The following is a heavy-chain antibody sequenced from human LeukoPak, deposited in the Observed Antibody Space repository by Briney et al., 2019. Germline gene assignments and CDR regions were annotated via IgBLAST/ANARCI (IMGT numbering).Heavy chain of an antibody. CDR2: IYHSGST. D-gene: IGHD2-15*01. V-gene: IGHV4-30-2*01. Sequence: PSQTLSLTCAVSGGPIRGGGYSWSWIRQPPGKGLGGIGYIYHSGSTYYTPSLKSRVTISVDRSKNQFSLKLSSVTAADTAVYYCARDLGIGTWFDPWGQGTLVTVSS. J-gene: IGHJ5*02. CDR3: ARDLGIGTWFDP. CDR1: GGPIRGGGYS.